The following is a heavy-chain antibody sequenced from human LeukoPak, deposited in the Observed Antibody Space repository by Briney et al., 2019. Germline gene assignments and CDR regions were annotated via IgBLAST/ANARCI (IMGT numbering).Heavy chain of an antibody. CDR1: GGSISSYY. Sequence: SETLSLTCTVSGGSISSYYWSWIRQPAGKGLEWIGRIYTSGSTNYNPSLKSRVTMSVDTSKNQFSLKLSSVTAADTAVYYCAREEGRSTWGYFGDSDLHPLWYWGQGTLVTGSS. V-gene: IGHV4-4*07. CDR2: IYTSGST. D-gene: IGHD4-17*01. CDR3: AREEGRSTWGYFGDSDLHPLWY. J-gene: IGHJ4*02.